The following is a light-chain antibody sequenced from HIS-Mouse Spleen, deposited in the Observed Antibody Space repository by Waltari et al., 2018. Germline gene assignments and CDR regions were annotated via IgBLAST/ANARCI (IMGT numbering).Light chain of an antibody. V-gene: IGLV3-10*01. CDR3: YSTDSSGNHRV. J-gene: IGLJ2*01. CDR2: EDS. Sequence: SYELTQPPSVSVSPGQTARITCSGAALPKKYAYWYQKKSGQAPVLIIYEDSKRPSGIPERFYGSSSGTMATLTISGAQVEDEADYYCYSTDSSGNHRVFGGGTKLTVL. CDR1: ALPKKY.